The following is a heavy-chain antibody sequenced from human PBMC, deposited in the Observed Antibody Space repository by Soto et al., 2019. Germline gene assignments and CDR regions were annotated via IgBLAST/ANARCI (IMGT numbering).Heavy chain of an antibody. V-gene: IGHV3-11*01. Sequence: QVQLVESGGGLVKPGGSLRLSCAASGFTLSDYYMTWIRQAPGKGVEWVSDISISGTTIHYADSVMGRFTISRDNAKNSLWLQMNALRAEDTAVYYCARFGGDGYYNFWGQGTLVTVSS. CDR1: GFTLSDYY. J-gene: IGHJ4*02. CDR3: ARFGGDGYYNF. CDR2: ISISGTTI. D-gene: IGHD3-9*01.